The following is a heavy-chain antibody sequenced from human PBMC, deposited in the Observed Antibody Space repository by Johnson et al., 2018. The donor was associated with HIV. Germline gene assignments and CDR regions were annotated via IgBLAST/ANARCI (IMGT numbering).Heavy chain of an antibody. CDR1: GFTFSSYG. J-gene: IGHJ3*02. Sequence: QMQLVESGGGVVQPGGSLRLSCAASGFTFSSYGMHWVRQAPGKGLEWVAFIRYDGSNKYYADYVKGRFTISRDNSKNTLYLQMNSLRAEDTAVYYCAKGFTLDSGAFDIWGQGTMVTVSS. V-gene: IGHV3-30*02. D-gene: IGHD2-15*01. CDR2: IRYDGSNK. CDR3: AKGFTLDSGAFDI.